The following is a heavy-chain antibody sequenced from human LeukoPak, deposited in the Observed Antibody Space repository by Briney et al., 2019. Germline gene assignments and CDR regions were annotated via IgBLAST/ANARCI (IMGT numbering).Heavy chain of an antibody. CDR3: AKNYYDRRGPYCWVLDY. CDR2: IFAGGGAA. V-gene: IGHV3-23*01. D-gene: IGHD3-22*01. J-gene: IGHJ4*02. Sequence: GGSLRLSCPVSGFTFSDYAMTWVPQAPGKGLEWVSSIFAGGGAALYADSVRGRFTIFRDDSKSTLFLQMHSLRAEDTATYYCAKNYYDRRGPYCWVLDYWGQGTLVTVSS. CDR1: GFTFSDYA.